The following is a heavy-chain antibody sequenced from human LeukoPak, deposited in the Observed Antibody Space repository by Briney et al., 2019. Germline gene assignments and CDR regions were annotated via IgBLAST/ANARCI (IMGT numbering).Heavy chain of an antibody. Sequence: SETLSLTCAVSGDSITSYYWNWVRQSPEKGLEWIGYIHHTGKNYYNPSLKSRITMSVDTSKSQFFLKLSSVTAADTAVYYCAKWHERLLAFDSWGQGTLVTVSS. CDR1: GDSITSYY. V-gene: IGHV4-59*01. D-gene: IGHD1-1*01. J-gene: IGHJ4*02. CDR3: AKWHERLLAFDS. CDR2: IHHTGKN.